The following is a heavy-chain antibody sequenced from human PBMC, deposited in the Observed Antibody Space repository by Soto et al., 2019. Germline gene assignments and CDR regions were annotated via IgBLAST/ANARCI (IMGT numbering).Heavy chain of an antibody. CDR3: AKGVAVGFHFGSSTDRGFDP. CDR1: GFTFSNYA. J-gene: IGHJ5*02. CDR2: ISGSGGTT. Sequence: EVQLLESGGGLVQPGGSLRLSCAASGFTFSNYAMSWVRQAPGKGLEWVSIISGSGGTTYHADSVKDRFTISRDNSKHTLFLQMSSLRAEDTDVYYCAKGVAVGFHFGSSTDRGFDPWGQGTLVTVSS. V-gene: IGHV3-23*01. D-gene: IGHD6-6*01.